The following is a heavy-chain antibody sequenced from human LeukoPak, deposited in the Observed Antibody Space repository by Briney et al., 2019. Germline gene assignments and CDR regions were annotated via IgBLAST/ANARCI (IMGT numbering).Heavy chain of an antibody. CDR1: GFTFSDYY. CDR3: AREPMYYDILTGYYGDAFDI. Sequence: GGSLRLSCAASGFTFSDYYMSWIRQAPGKGLEWVSYISSSGSTIYYADSVKGRFTISRDNSKNTLYLQMNSLRAEDTAVYYCAREPMYYDILTGYYGDAFDIWGQGTMVTVSS. D-gene: IGHD3-9*01. CDR2: ISSSGSTI. V-gene: IGHV3-11*04. J-gene: IGHJ3*02.